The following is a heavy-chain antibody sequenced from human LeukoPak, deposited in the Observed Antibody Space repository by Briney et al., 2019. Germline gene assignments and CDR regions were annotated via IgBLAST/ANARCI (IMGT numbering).Heavy chain of an antibody. CDR1: GYPFIGNY. J-gene: IGHJ4*02. V-gene: IGHV1-2*02. CDR3: ARDPRYCSSTTCYTGLG. CDR2: INPNSGGT. D-gene: IGHD2-2*02. Sequence: ASVKVSCKASGYPFIGNYIHWVRQAPGQGLEWMGWINPNSGGTQYSQKFQGRVTLTRDTSITTGYMELSGLTSDDTAVYYCARDPRYCSSTTCYTGLGWGQGTLVTVSS.